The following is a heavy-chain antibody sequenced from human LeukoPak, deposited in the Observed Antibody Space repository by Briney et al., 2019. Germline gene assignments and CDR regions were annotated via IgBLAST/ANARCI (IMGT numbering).Heavy chain of an antibody. CDR1: GLTFTSAW. CDR2: IKGKTAAGAP. D-gene: IGHD3-3*01. V-gene: IGHV3-15*01. CDR3: ITGDYDFWSGFYSPNHYFDY. Sequence: GGSMRLSCAASGLTFTSAWMSWVRQAPGKGLEWVGRIKGKTAAGAPDYVGSVKGRFTISRDDSKNTLFLQMNSLKTEDTAVYYCITGDYDFWSGFYSPNHYFDYWGQGTLVTVSS. J-gene: IGHJ4*02.